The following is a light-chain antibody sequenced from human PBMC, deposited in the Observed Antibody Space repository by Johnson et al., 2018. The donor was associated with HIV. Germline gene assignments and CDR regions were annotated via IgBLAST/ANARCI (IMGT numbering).Light chain of an antibody. Sequence: QSVLTQPPSVSAAPGQTVTISCSGSSSNVGSSFVSWYRQVPGTAPKLLIYDNNKRPSGIPDRFSGSKSGTSATLGITGLQTGDEADYFCGTWDLSLNAYVFGPGTKVTVL. CDR2: DNN. CDR3: GTWDLSLNAYV. J-gene: IGLJ1*01. V-gene: IGLV1-51*01. CDR1: SSNVGSSF.